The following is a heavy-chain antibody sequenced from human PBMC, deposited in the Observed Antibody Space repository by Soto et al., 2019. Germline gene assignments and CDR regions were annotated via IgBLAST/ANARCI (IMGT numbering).Heavy chain of an antibody. CDR1: GFTFSSYA. CDR3: ARTIERGSYYPPWFDP. D-gene: IGHD1-26*01. CDR2: ISYDGSNK. J-gene: IGHJ5*02. Sequence: GGSLRLSCAASGFTFSSYAMHWVRQAPGMGLEWVAVISYDGSNKYYADSVKGRFTISRDNSKNTLYLQMNSLRAEDTAVFYCARTIERGSYYPPWFDPWGQGTLGTVSS. V-gene: IGHV3-30-3*01.